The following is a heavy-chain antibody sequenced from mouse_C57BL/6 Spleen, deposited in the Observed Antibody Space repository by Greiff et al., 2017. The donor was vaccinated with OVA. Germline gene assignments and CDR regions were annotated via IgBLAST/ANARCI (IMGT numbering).Heavy chain of an antibody. CDR3: ARREITTVNAMDY. D-gene: IGHD1-1*01. Sequence: EVKLQESGPELVKPGASVKMSCKASGYTFTDYNMHWVKQSHGKSLEWIGYINPNNGGTSYNQKFKGKATLTVNKSSSTAYMELRSLTSEDSAVYYCARREITTVNAMDYWGQGTSVTVSS. CDR1: GYTFTDYN. V-gene: IGHV1-22*01. CDR2: INPNNGGT. J-gene: IGHJ4*01.